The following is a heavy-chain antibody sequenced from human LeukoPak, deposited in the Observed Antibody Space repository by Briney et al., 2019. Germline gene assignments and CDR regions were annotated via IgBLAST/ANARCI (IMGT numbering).Heavy chain of an antibody. CDR2: INHSGST. J-gene: IGHJ3*02. CDR1: GGSFSGYY. V-gene: IGHV4-34*01. CDR3: ARRHSRGWLQLRGAFAI. D-gene: IGHD5-24*01. Sequence: SETLSLTCAVYGGSFSGYYWSWIRQPPGKGLEWIGEINHSGSTNYNPSLKSRVTISVDTSKNQFSLKLSSVTAAATDEYYCARRHSRGWLQLRGAFAIWRQPGILTVSS.